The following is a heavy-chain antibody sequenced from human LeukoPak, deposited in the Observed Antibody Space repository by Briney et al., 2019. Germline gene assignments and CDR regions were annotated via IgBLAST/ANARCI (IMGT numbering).Heavy chain of an antibody. D-gene: IGHD1-26*01. V-gene: IGHV3-7*03. CDR2: IKQDGREK. Sequence: GGSLRLSCAASGFTLSIYWMSCVRQAPGKGLEWVANIKQDGREKYYVDTVKGRFTISRDNAKNSLYLQMNSLRAEDTAVYFCARDFSSRIAGYWGQGTLVTVSS. CDR1: GFTLSIYW. J-gene: IGHJ4*02. CDR3: ARDFSSRIAGY.